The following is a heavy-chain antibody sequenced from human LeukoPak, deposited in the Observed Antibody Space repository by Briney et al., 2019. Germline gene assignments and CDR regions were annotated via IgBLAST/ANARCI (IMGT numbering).Heavy chain of an antibody. CDR2: VFYSGST. Sequence: PSETLSLTCNVSAGSITGFYWSWIRQPPGKGLEWIANVFYSGSTKYNPSLKSRATILLDTPRNQFSLMVMSVTPADTAVYYCARAAGYDYVWGSYRRPDYYYGMDVWGQGTTVTVSS. V-gene: IGHV4-59*01. CDR1: AGSITGFY. CDR3: ARAAGYDYVWGSYRRPDYYYGMDV. J-gene: IGHJ6*02. D-gene: IGHD3-16*02.